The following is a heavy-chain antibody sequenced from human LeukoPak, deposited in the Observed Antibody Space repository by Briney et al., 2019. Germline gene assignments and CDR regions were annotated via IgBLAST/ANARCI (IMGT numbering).Heavy chain of an antibody. CDR2: INHSGST. D-gene: IGHD3-22*01. Sequence: SETLSLTCAVYGGSFSGYYWSWIRQPPGKGLEWIGEINHSGSTNYNPSLKSRVTISVDTSKNQFSLKLSSVTAADTAVYYCAREGRRITMIVVVDKDAFDIWGQGTMVTVSS. V-gene: IGHV4-34*01. J-gene: IGHJ3*02. CDR3: AREGRRITMIVVVDKDAFDI. CDR1: GGSFSGYY.